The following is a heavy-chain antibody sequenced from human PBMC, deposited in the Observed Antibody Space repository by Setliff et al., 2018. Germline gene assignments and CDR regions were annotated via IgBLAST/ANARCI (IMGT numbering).Heavy chain of an antibody. J-gene: IGHJ5*02. CDR1: GGSFSGYF. Sequence: SETLSLTCDVFGGSFSGYFWAWIRQSPGKGLEWIGDVNDSGSANYKPSLKSRLTISGDTSKNQLSLNLSSVTAADTAVYYCARGRYYGSGSYSPWGQGTLVTVSS. V-gene: IGHV4-34*01. D-gene: IGHD3-10*01. CDR2: VNDSGSA. CDR3: ARGRYYGSGSYSP.